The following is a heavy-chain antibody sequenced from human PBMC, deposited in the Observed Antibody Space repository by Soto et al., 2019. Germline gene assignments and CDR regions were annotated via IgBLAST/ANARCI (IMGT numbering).Heavy chain of an antibody. D-gene: IGHD6-13*01. V-gene: IGHV1-18*01. CDR2: ISAYNGNT. Sequence: VSCKASGYTFTSYGISWVRQAPGQGLEWMGWISAYNGNTNYAQKLQGRVTMTTDTSTSTAYMELRSLRSDDTAVYYCARVYTAGPYYYYYYMDVWGKGTTVTVSS. CDR3: ARVYTAGPYYYYYYMDV. CDR1: GYTFTSYG. J-gene: IGHJ6*03.